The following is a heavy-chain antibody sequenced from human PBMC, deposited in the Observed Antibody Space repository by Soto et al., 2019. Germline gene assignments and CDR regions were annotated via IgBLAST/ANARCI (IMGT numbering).Heavy chain of an antibody. J-gene: IGHJ6*01. CDR2: FYPADFNF. Sequence: VESLKISFKGSGCGLAYYLVAFVLQLPGKGLEWMGVFYPADFNFRKSPSFQGQVTFSADKSLSTAYLEWGSMRASDTDIYYCASQYVYERKLPLVYYAQWGQRPLVNLYYG. V-gene: IGHV5-51*01. CDR1: GCGLAYYL. D-gene: IGHD3-10*01. CDR3: ASQYVYERKLPLVYYAQWGQRPLVNLYYG.